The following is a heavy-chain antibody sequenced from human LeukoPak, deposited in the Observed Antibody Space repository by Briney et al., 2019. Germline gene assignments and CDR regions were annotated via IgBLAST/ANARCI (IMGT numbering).Heavy chain of an antibody. Sequence: GGSLRLSCAASGFTFSSYAMSWVRQAPGKGLEWVSAISGSGGSTYYADSVKSRFTISRDNSKNTLYLQMNSLRAEDTAVYYCAKNRRGSSSWYVYWGQGTLVTVSS. CDR2: ISGSGGST. J-gene: IGHJ4*02. D-gene: IGHD6-13*01. V-gene: IGHV3-23*01. CDR3: AKNRRGSSSWYVY. CDR1: GFTFSSYA.